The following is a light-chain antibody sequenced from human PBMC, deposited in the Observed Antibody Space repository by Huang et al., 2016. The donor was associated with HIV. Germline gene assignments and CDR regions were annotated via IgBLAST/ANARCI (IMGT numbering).Light chain of an antibody. CDR2: GAS. V-gene: IGKV1-9*01. Sequence: IHLTQSPSSLSASVGDRVIITCRASQGISSDLAWFQQKPGKAPKLLIYGASTLQSGVPSRFTGSGSGANFTLSISSLQPEDFSTYYCQQVNSFPFTFGPGTKVDIK. J-gene: IGKJ3*01. CDR1: QGISSD. CDR3: QQVNSFPFT.